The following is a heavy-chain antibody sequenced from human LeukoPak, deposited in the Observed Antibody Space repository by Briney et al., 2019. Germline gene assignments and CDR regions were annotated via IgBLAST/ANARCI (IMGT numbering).Heavy chain of an antibody. J-gene: IGHJ4*02. Sequence: ASVRVSCKASGNTFAGYYVHWVRQAPGQGLEWMGWINTHNGATNYAQHFQGRVTMTTDTAVTTAYMDLDGLISDDAAVYFCARGPIGGLRKGFDIWGQGTLVTVSS. D-gene: IGHD1-26*01. CDR1: GNTFAGYY. CDR2: INTHNGAT. V-gene: IGHV1-2*02. CDR3: ARGPIGGLRKGFDI.